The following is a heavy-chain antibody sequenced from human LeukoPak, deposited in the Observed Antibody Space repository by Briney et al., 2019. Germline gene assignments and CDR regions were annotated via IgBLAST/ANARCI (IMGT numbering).Heavy chain of an antibody. CDR3: ARAKTERDGYNY. CDR1: GGTFSSYA. CDR2: IIPILGIA. Sequence: SVKVSCKASGGTFSSYAISWVRQAPGQGLEWMGRIIPILGIANYAQKFQGRVTITADKSTSTAYMQLGSLRSEDTAVYYCARAKTERDGYNYWGQGTLVTVSS. J-gene: IGHJ4*02. V-gene: IGHV1-69*04. D-gene: IGHD5-24*01.